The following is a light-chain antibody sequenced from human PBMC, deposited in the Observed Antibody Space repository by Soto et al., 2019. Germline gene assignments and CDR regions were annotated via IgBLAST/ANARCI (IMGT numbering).Light chain of an antibody. CDR1: NSDIGGYNY. CDR2: DVS. Sequence: QSALTQPACVSGSPGQSITISCTGTNSDIGGYNYVSWYQQHPGKAPKLMIYDVSNRPSGVSYRFSGSKSGNTASLTISGLQAEDEADYYCSSYTSRSTLGVFGGGTKLTVL. J-gene: IGLJ2*01. CDR3: SSYTSRSTLGV. V-gene: IGLV2-14*03.